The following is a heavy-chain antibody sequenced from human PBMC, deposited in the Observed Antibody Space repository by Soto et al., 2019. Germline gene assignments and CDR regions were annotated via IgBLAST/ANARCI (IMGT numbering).Heavy chain of an antibody. V-gene: IGHV1-69*02. CDR2: IIPILGIA. D-gene: IGHD1-26*01. Sequence: QIQLVQSGAEVKKPGSSMKVSCKASGSTFSSYTISWVRQAPGQGLEWMGRIIPILGIANYAQKFQGRVTITADKSTSTAYMELSSLRSEDTAVYYCARMVGSGSYYFDYWGQGTLVTVSS. CDR3: ARMVGSGSYYFDY. J-gene: IGHJ4*02. CDR1: GSTFSSYT.